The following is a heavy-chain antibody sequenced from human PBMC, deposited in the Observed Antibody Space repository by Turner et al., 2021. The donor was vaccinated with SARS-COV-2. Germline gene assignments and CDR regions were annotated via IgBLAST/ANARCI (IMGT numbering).Heavy chain of an antibody. J-gene: IGHJ6*02. CDR3: ARLMDTAMDYYGMDV. V-gene: IGHV4-39*01. CDR1: GGSISSSTYY. D-gene: IGHD5-18*01. CDR2: IYYSGIT. Sequence: QLQLQESGPGLVKPSETLSPTCTVSGGSISSSTYYWGWIRQPPGKGLEWVGNIYYSGITYYNPSLKSQVTISVDTSKNQFSLKLSSVTAADTAVYYCARLMDTAMDYYGMDVWGQGTTVTVSS.